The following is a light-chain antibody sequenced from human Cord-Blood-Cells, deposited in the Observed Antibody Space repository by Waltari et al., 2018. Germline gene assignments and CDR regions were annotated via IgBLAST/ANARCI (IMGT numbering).Light chain of an antibody. CDR3: QSYDSSNWV. Sequence: NFMLTQPHSVSESPGKTVTISCTGSSGSIASNYVQWYQQRPGGAPTTVIYEDNQRPSGVPDRFSGSIDSSSNSASLTISGLKTEDEADYYCQSYDSSNWVFGGGTKLTVL. CDR1: SGSIASNY. CDR2: EDN. J-gene: IGLJ3*02. V-gene: IGLV6-57*02.